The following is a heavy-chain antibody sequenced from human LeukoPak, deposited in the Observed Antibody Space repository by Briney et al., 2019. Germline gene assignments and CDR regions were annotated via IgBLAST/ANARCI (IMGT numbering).Heavy chain of an antibody. D-gene: IGHD3-3*02. J-gene: IGHJ2*01. CDR2: IYSGGTT. V-gene: IGHV3-53*01. Sequence: GGSLRLSCAASGFTASTYYMNWVRQAPGKGLEWVSIIYSGGTTYCADSVKGRFTISRDTSKNTLSLQMNSLRAEDTAVYFCARVGDHFHWNLDLWGRGTLVTVSS. CDR1: GFTASTYY. CDR3: ARVGDHFHWNLDL.